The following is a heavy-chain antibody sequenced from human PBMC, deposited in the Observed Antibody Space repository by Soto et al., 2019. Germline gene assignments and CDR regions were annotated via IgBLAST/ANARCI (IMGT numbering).Heavy chain of an antibody. J-gene: IGHJ2*01. D-gene: IGHD2-21*02. CDR2: IKRDGSEK. Sequence: PGGSLRLSCAASGFSFSRYWMSWVRQAPGKGLERVANIKRDGSEKYYVDSVKGRFTISRDNAKNSLYLQLNSLRAEDTAVYYCVRKDKTVGFSWYSLLWGGAPRVTVPS. CDR3: VRKDKTVGFSWYSLL. V-gene: IGHV3-7*01. CDR1: GFSFSRYW.